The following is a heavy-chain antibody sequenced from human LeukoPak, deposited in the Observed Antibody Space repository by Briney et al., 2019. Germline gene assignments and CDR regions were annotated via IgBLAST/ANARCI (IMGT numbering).Heavy chain of an antibody. D-gene: IGHD7-27*01. CDR1: GFTFSSCW. J-gene: IGHJ2*01. CDR3: ARDTWGYFDL. CDR2: IKQGGSEK. V-gene: IGHV3-7*04. Sequence: GGSLRLSCAASGFTFSSCWMSWVRQAPGKGLEWVANIKQGGSEKFYVDSVKGRFTISRDNAKKSLYLQMNSLRAEDTAVYYCARDTWGYFDLWGRGTQVTVSS.